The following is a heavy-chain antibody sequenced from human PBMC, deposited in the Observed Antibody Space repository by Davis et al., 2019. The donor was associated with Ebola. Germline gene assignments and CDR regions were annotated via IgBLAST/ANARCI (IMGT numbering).Heavy chain of an antibody. CDR2: FYYSGTT. Sequence: PSETLSLTCTVSGGSISSSSYYWGWLRQPPGKGLEWIGSFYYSGTTYYNPTLQSRVTISVDTSKNQFSLKLSSVTAADTAVYYCASIPYGGRRKEGHWYFDLWGRGTLVTVSS. D-gene: IGHD4-23*01. CDR1: GGSISSSSYY. CDR3: ASIPYGGRRKEGHWYFDL. J-gene: IGHJ2*01. V-gene: IGHV4-39*01.